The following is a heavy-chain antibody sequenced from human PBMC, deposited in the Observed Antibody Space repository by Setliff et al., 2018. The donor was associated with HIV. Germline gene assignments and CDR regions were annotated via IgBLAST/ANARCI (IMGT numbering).Heavy chain of an antibody. D-gene: IGHD3-10*01. CDR1: GYTFTSYG. J-gene: IGHJ2*01. CDR3: ASSPLEYSRVWFGELAGYCDI. V-gene: IGHV1-18*01. Sequence: ASVKVSCKASGYTFTSYGISWVRQAPGQGLEWMGWISAYNGNTNYAQKLQGRVTMTTDTSASTAYMELRSLRSDDTAVYYCASSPLEYSRVWFGELAGYCDIWGRGTLVTVAS. CDR2: ISAYNGNT.